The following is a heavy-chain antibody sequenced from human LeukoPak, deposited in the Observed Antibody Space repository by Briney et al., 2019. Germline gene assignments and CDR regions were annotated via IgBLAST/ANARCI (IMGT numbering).Heavy chain of an antibody. CDR1: GYTFTSYG. CDR3: ARKGIVPAAEWGFDP. D-gene: IGHD2-2*01. V-gene: IGHV1-69*04. J-gene: IGHJ5*02. CDR2: IIPILGIA. Sequence: SVKVSCKASGYTFTSYGISWVRQAPGQGLEWMGRIIPILGIANYAQKFQGRVTITADKSTSTAYMELSSLRSEDTAVYYCARKGIVPAAEWGFDPWGQGTLVTVSS.